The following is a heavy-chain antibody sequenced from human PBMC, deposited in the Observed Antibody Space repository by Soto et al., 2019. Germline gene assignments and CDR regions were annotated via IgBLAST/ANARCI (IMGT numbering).Heavy chain of an antibody. CDR2: INAGNGNT. J-gene: IGHJ4*02. V-gene: IGHV1-3*01. Sequence: ASAKVSCKASGYTFTSYAMHWVRQAPGQRLEWMGWINAGNGNTKYSQKFQGRVTITRDTSASTAYMELSSLRSEDTAVYYCARGITLPTPLDYWGQGTLVTVSS. CDR1: GYTFTSYA. CDR3: ARGITLPTPLDY. D-gene: IGHD1-20*01.